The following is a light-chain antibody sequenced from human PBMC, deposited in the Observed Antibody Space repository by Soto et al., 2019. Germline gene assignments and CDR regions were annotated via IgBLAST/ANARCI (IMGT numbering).Light chain of an antibody. J-gene: IGKJ1*01. Sequence: EIVLTQSPGTLSLSPGERATLSCRASQSVSSSHLAWYQQKRGQAPRLLIWGASIRATDLPDRFSGGGSGTDFTLTISRLEAEDSAVYYCHQYGSSPGTFGQGTKVDIK. CDR3: HQYGSSPGT. V-gene: IGKV3-20*01. CDR2: GAS. CDR1: QSVSSSH.